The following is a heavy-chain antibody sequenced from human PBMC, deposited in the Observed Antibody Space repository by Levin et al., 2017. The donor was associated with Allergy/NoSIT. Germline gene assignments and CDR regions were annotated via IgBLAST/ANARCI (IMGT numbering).Heavy chain of an antibody. J-gene: IGHJ3*02. CDR2: IIPIFGTA. V-gene: IGHV1-69*06. CDR1: GGTFSSYA. CDR3: ARENYYDSSGYYSRNAFDI. D-gene: IGHD3-22*01. Sequence: VASVKVSCKASGGTFSSYAISWVRQAPGQGLEWMGGIIPIFGTANYAQKFQGRVTITADKSTSTAYMELSSLRSEDTAVYYCARENYYDSSGYYSRNAFDIWGQGTMVTVSS.